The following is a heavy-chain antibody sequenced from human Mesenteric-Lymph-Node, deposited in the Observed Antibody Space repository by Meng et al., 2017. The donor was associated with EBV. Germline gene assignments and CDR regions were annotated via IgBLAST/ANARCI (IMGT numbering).Heavy chain of an antibody. V-gene: IGHV1-2*06. CDR1: GYTFIAYS. Sequence: QVQLVQSGAEVKKPGASVTVSCKTSGYTFIAYSMFWVRQAPGQGLEWMGRIDPHSGATNYAQNFQGRVTLTRDTSISTAYMELNSLKSDDTAVYYCARRGKVGAGYWGQGTLVTVSS. J-gene: IGHJ4*02. D-gene: IGHD1-26*01. CDR3: ARRGKVGAGY. CDR2: IDPHSGAT.